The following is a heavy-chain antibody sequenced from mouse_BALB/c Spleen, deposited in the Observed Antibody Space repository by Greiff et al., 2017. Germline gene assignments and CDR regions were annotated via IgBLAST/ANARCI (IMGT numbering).Heavy chain of an antibody. V-gene: IGHV5-6*01. Sequence: EVQLVESGGGLVQPGGSRKLSCAASGFTFSSYGMSWVRQTPDKRLEWVATISSGGSYTYYPDSVKGRFTISRDNDKNTLYLQMSSLKSEDTAMYYCARHGGITTVVDWYFDVWGAGTTVTVSS. CDR3: ARHGGITTVVDWYFDV. CDR1: GFTFSSYG. J-gene: IGHJ1*01. D-gene: IGHD1-1*01. CDR2: ISSGGSYT.